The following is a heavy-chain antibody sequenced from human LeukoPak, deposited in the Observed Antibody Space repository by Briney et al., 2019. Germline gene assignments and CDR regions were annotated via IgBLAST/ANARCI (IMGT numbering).Heavy chain of an antibody. CDR1: GGSISSYY. V-gene: IGHV4-59*01. CDR3: ARGYYDFWSGPPPGFDP. D-gene: IGHD3-3*01. Sequence: SETLSLTCSVAGGSISSYYWSWIRQPPGEELEWIGYIYYSGSTNYNPSLKSRVTISVDTSKTQFSLKLSSVTAADTAVYYCARGYYDFWSGPPPGFDPWGQGTLVTVSS. CDR2: IYYSGST. J-gene: IGHJ5*02.